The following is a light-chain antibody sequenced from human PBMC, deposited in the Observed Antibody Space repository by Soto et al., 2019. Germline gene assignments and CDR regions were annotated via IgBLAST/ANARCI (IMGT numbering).Light chain of an antibody. CDR2: KVS. CDR3: MQGTHWPPIT. CDR1: QSLVYSDGNTY. J-gene: IGKJ5*01. Sequence: DVVMTQSPLSLPVTLGQPASISCRSSQSLVYSDGNTYLSWFHQRPGQSPRRLFYKVSYRDSGVPDRFSGSGSGTDFTLKISRVEAEDVGVYYCMQGTHWPPITFGQGTRLEI. V-gene: IGKV2-30*01.